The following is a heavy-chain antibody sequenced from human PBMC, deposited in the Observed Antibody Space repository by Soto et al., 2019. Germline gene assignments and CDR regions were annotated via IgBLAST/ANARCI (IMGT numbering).Heavy chain of an antibody. CDR3: ARDDYYDSRGLYY. J-gene: IGHJ4*02. CDR1: GGSISSGGYY. Sequence: SETLSLTCTVSGGSISSGGYYWSWIRQHPGKGLKWIGYIYYSGSTYYNPSLKSRVTISVDTSKNQFSLKLSSVTAADTAVYYCARDDYYDSRGLYYWCQGTLVTVSS. CDR2: IYYSGST. D-gene: IGHD3-22*01. V-gene: IGHV4-31*03.